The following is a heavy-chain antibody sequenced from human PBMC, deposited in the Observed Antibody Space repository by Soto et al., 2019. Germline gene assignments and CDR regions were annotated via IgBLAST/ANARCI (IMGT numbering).Heavy chain of an antibody. CDR2: IKQDGSEK. J-gene: IGHJ5*02. CDR1: GFTFSSYW. Sequence: GGSLRLSCAASGFTFSSYWMSWVRQAPGKGLEWVANIKQDGSEKYYVDSVKGRFTISRDNAKNSLYLQMNSLRAEDTAVYYCAREGWGISTAMVKQRKFPDNWFDPWGQGTLVTVSS. D-gene: IGHD5-18*01. CDR3: AREGWGISTAMVKQRKFPDNWFDP. V-gene: IGHV3-7*05.